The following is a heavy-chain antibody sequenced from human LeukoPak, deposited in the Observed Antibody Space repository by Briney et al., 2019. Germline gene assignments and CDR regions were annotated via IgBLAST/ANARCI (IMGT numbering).Heavy chain of an antibody. D-gene: IGHD6-19*01. CDR1: GYTFTSYY. V-gene: IGHV1-46*01. Sequence: ASVNVSCKASGYTFTSYYMHWVRQAPGQGLEYMGVINPSGGTTRYAQKFQGRVTMTRDTSTSTVYMELSSLRSEDTAVYYCARDRETYSSGSSLDYWGLGTLVTVSS. J-gene: IGHJ4*02. CDR2: INPSGGTT. CDR3: ARDRETYSSGSSLDY.